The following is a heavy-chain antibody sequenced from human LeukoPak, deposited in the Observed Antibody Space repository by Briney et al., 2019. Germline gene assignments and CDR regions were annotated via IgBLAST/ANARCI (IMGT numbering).Heavy chain of an antibody. V-gene: IGHV4-39*01. CDR2: LYYSGST. CDR1: GGSISSSSYY. CDR3: ARYLRNCGGDCPTHDAFDI. Sequence: SETLSPTCTVSGGSISSSSYYWGWIRQPPGKGLEWIGSLYYSGSTYYNPSLKSRVTISVDTSKNQFSLKLSSVTAADTAVYYCARYLRNCGGDCPTHDAFDIWGQGTMVTVSS. D-gene: IGHD2-21*02. J-gene: IGHJ3*02.